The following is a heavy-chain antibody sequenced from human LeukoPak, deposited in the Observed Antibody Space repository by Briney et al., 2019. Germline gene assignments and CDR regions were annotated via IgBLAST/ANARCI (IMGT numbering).Heavy chain of an antibody. J-gene: IGHJ4*02. V-gene: IGHV3-48*03. CDR1: EFAFSVYE. CDR3: TTLTVASSFDY. Sequence: GGSLRLSCAASEFAFSVYEMYWVRQAPGTGLEWVSYISSSGGTRYYADSVKGRFTISRDNAKNSLYLQMNSLRAEDTAVYYCTTLTVASSFDYWGQGALVTVSS. CDR2: ISSSGGTR. D-gene: IGHD6-19*01.